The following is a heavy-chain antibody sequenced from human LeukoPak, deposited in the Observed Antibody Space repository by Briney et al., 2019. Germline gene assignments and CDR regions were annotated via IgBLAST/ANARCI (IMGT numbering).Heavy chain of an antibody. Sequence: SETLSLTCAVYSGSFSGYYWSWIRQPPGKGLEWIGEVNHIGSTNYNPSLNSRVTISVDTSKNQFSLNLRSVTAADTAVYYCAASIAAAGRLGVFDIWGQGTMVTVSS. CDR3: AASIAAAGRLGVFDI. CDR2: VNHIGST. J-gene: IGHJ3*02. V-gene: IGHV4-34*01. D-gene: IGHD6-13*01. CDR1: SGSFSGYY.